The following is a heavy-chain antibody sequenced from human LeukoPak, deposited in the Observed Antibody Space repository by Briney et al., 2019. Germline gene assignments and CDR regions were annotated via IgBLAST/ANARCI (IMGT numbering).Heavy chain of an antibody. D-gene: IGHD6-19*01. CDR1: GFTFSSYA. Sequence: GGSLRLSCAASGFTFSSYAMSWVRQAPGKGLEWVSDISGSGGSTYYADSVKGRFTISRDNSKNTLYLQMNSLRAEDTAVYYCAKNDFGSGWVGDYWGQGTLVTVSS. J-gene: IGHJ4*02. V-gene: IGHV3-23*01. CDR3: AKNDFGSGWVGDY. CDR2: ISGSGGST.